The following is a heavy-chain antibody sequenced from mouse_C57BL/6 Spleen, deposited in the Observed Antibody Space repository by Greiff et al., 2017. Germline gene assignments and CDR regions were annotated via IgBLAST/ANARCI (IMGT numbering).Heavy chain of an antibody. CDR3: ARRGEVDEGFAD. J-gene: IGHJ3*01. V-gene: IGHV1-72*01. CDR1: GYTFTSYW. Sequence: QVQLKQPGPELVKPGASVKLSCKASGYTFTSYWMHWVKQRPGRGLEWIGRIDPSSGGTKYNEKFKSKATLTVDKPSSTAYMQLSSLTSEDSAVNYYARRGEVDEGFADWGQGTTVTVSA. D-gene: IGHD1-1*01. CDR2: IDPSSGGT.